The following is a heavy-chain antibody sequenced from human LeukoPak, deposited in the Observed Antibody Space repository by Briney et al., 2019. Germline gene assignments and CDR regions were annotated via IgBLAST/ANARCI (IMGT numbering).Heavy chain of an antibody. CDR3: ARHGWSGTYFDY. CDR2: IYYSGST. CDR1: GGSISSYY. D-gene: IGHD3-3*01. J-gene: IGHJ4*02. V-gene: IGHV4-59*08. Sequence: PSETLSLTCTVSGGSISSYYWSWIRQPPGKGLEWIGYIYYSGSTNYNPSLKSRVTISVDTSKDQFSLKLSSVTAADTAVYYCARHGWSGTYFDYWGQGTLVTVSS.